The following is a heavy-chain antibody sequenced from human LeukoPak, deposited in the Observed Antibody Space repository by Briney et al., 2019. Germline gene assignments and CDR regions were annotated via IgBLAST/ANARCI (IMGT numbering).Heavy chain of an antibody. Sequence: PSETLSLTCAVYGGSFSGYYWSWIRQPPGKGLEWIGEINHSGSTNYNPSLKSRVTISVDTSKNQFSLKLSSVTAADTAVYYCARGRAAAEHIYYYYYMDVWGKGTTVTVSS. D-gene: IGHD6-13*01. CDR3: ARGRAAAEHIYYYYYMDV. J-gene: IGHJ6*03. CDR2: INHSGST. V-gene: IGHV4-34*01. CDR1: GGSFSGYY.